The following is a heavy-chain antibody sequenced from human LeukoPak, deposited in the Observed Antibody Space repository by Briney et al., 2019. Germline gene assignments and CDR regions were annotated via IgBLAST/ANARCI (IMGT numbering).Heavy chain of an antibody. Sequence: GRSLRLSCAASGFTFSSYAMHWVRQAPGKGLERVAVISYDGSNKYYADSVKGRFTISRDNSKNTLYLQMNSLRAEDTAVYYCAREYPLTESHDYGDYENYYYYGMDVWGQGTTVTVSS. CDR2: ISYDGSNK. D-gene: IGHD4-17*01. CDR1: GFTFSSYA. J-gene: IGHJ6*02. CDR3: AREYPLTESHDYGDYENYYYYGMDV. V-gene: IGHV3-30-3*01.